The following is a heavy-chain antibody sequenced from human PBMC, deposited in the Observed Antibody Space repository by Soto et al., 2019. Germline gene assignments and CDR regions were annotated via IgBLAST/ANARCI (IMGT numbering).Heavy chain of an antibody. V-gene: IGHV1-69*01. Sequence: QVQLVQSGAEVKEPGSSVKVSCKASGGTFRTFAISWVRQAPGQGPEWMGGIIPVFGTPNYAQKFQGRVTITADESTSTAYMELSSPRSEDTAVYYCARGGSTMVRGPLVYGLDVWGQGTTVTVSS. J-gene: IGHJ6*02. D-gene: IGHD3-10*01. CDR1: GGTFRTFA. CDR2: IIPVFGTP. CDR3: ARGGSTMVRGPLVYGLDV.